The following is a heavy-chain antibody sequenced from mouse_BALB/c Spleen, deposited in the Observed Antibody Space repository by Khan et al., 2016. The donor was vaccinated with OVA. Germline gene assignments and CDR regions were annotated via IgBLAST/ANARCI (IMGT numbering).Heavy chain of an antibody. Sequence: VKLLESGAELARPGASVKMSCKASGYTFTSYTMHWVKQRPGQGLEWIGYINPSNDYTNYNQNFKDKATLIVDKSSSTAYMQLSSLTSEDSSVFFCVGKGAYYRSGGWFAYWGQGTLVTVSA. CDR3: VGKGAYYRSGGWFAY. D-gene: IGHD2-14*01. J-gene: IGHJ3*01. CDR1: GYTFTSYT. V-gene: IGHV1-4*01. CDR2: INPSNDYT.